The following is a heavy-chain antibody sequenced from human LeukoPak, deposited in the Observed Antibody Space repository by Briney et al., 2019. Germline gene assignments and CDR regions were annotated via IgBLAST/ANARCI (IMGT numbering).Heavy chain of an antibody. V-gene: IGHV1-18*01. CDR2: ISAYNGNT. D-gene: IGHD3-22*01. J-gene: IGHJ3*02. CDR3: ARARYSDSSAYDDAFDI. Sequence: ASVKVSCKASGYTFSRYGISWVRQAPGQGLEWMGWISAYNGNTNYPQKFQARVTMTTDTSTSTAYMELRSLRFDDTAVYYCARARYSDSSAYDDAFDIWGQGTVVTVSS. CDR1: GYTFSRYG.